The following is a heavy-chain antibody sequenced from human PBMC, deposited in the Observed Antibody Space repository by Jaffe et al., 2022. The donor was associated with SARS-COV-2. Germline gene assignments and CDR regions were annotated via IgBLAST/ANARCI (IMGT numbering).Heavy chain of an antibody. D-gene: IGHD2-21*02. Sequence: QVQLVQSGAEVKKPGSSVKVSCKASGGTFSNGLHWVRQAPGHRLEWIGVIIPLFGTTNYAEKFQGRITVTADESTTTAYMELSSLRSEDTAVYYCARPYCGDDCYSSGAFDIWGQGTMVTVSS. CDR3: ARPYCGDDCYSSGAFDI. CDR2: IIPLFGTT. J-gene: IGHJ3*02. CDR1: GGTFSNG. V-gene: IGHV1-69*01.